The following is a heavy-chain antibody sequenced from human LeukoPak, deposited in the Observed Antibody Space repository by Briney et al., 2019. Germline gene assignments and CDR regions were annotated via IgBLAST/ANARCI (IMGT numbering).Heavy chain of an antibody. CDR2: INPNSGGT. D-gene: IGHD2-15*01. CDR1: GYTFTGYY. V-gene: IGHV1-2*06. Sequence: ASVKVSCKASGYTFTGYYMHWVRQAPGQGLEWMGRINPNSGGTNYAQKFQGRVTMTRDTSISTAYMELSRLRSDDTAVYYCARDTGNWCGGSWYRHSVGGAWFDPWGQGTLVTVSS. CDR3: ARDTGNWCGGSWYRHSVGGAWFDP. J-gene: IGHJ5*02.